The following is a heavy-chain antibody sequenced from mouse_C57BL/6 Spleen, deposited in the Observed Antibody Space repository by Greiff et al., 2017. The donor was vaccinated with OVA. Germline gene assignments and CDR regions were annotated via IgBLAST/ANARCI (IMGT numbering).Heavy chain of an antibody. CDR2: IDPNSGGT. V-gene: IGHV1-72*01. CDR1: GYTFTSYW. J-gene: IGHJ4*01. CDR3: ARDLDSPDYYAMDY. Sequence: QVQLKQPGAELVKPGASVKLSCKASGYTFTSYWMHWVKQRPGRGLEWIGRIDPNSGGTKYNEKFKSKATLTVDKPSSTAYMQLSSLTSEDSAVYYCARDLDSPDYYAMDYWGQGTSVTVSS. D-gene: IGHD3-2*01.